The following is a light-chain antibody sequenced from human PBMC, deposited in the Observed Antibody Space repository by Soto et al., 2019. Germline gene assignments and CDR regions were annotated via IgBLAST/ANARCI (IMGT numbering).Light chain of an antibody. Sequence: DIQMTQSPSSVSASVGDRVTITCRASQDISSWLAWYQQKPGKAPNLLIYTASSLQSGVPSRFSGSGSGTDFTLTISSLQPEDFATYYCQQANTFPITFGQGPRLEIK. J-gene: IGKJ5*01. CDR1: QDISSW. CDR3: QQANTFPIT. CDR2: TAS. V-gene: IGKV1-12*01.